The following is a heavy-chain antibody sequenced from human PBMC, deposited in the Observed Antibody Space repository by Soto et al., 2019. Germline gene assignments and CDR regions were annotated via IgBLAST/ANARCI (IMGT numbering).Heavy chain of an antibody. V-gene: IGHV3-66*01. CDR2: IYSGGST. CDR1: GFTVSSNY. D-gene: IGHD6-19*01. CDR3: ARELPGIAVAVDY. J-gene: IGHJ4*02. Sequence: PGGSLRLSCAASGFTVSSNYMSWVRQAPGKGLEWVSVIYSGGSTYYADSVKGRFTISRDNSKNTLYLQMNSLRAEDTAVYYCARELPGIAVAVDYWGQGTLVTVSS.